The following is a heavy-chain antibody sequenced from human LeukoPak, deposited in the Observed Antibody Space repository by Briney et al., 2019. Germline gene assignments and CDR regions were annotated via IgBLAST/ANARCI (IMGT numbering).Heavy chain of an antibody. CDR3: VRADYNGGNPGSFDI. CDR2: IYTSGST. J-gene: IGHJ3*02. V-gene: IGHV4-4*07. CDR1: GGSISSYY. D-gene: IGHD2-8*01. Sequence: SETLSLTCTVSGGSISSYYWSWIRQPAGKGLEWIGRIYTSGSTNYNPSLESRVTSSLDTSKNQFSLTLNSVTAADTAVYYCVRADYNGGNPGSFDIWGRGTMVTVSS.